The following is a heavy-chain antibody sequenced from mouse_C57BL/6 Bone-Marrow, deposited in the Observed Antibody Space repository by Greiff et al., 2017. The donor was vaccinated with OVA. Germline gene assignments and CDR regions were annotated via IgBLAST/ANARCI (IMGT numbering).Heavy chain of an antibody. J-gene: IGHJ3*01. CDR2: INPGSGGT. CDR3: ARDNYYGSRGAWFAY. Sequence: QVQLQESGAELVRPGTSVKVSCKASGYAFTNYLIEWVKQRPGQGLEWIGVINPGSGGTNYNEKFKGKATLTADKSSSTAYMQLSSLTSEDSAVYFCARDNYYGSRGAWFAYWGQGTLVTVSA. CDR1: GYAFTNYL. D-gene: IGHD1-1*01. V-gene: IGHV1-54*01.